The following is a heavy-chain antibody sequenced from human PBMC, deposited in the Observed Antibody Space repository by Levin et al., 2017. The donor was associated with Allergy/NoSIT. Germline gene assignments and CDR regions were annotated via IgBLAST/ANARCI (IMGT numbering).Heavy chain of an antibody. CDR2: IYYSGST. CDR3: AREADIAVAGTQWFDP. V-gene: IGHV4-59*01. CDR1: GGSISSYY. Sequence: PSETLSLTCTVSGGSISSYYWSWIRQPPGKGLEWIGYIYYSGSTNYNPSLKSRVTISVDTSKNQFSLKLSSVTAADTAVYYCAREADIAVAGTQWFDPWGQGTLVTVSS. J-gene: IGHJ5*02. D-gene: IGHD6-19*01.